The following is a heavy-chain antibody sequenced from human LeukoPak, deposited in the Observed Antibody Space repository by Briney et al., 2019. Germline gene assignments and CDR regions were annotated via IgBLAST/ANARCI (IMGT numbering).Heavy chain of an antibody. CDR3: VRDRDYGGNANFDY. Sequence: GASVNVSCKASGYTFTSYGISWVRQAPGQGLEWMGWISAYNGNTNYAQTPQGRVTMTTDTSTRTDYMELRSLRSDDTAVYYCVRDRDYGGNANFDYWGQGTLVTVSS. D-gene: IGHD4-23*01. J-gene: IGHJ4*02. V-gene: IGHV1-18*01. CDR2: ISAYNGNT. CDR1: GYTFTSYG.